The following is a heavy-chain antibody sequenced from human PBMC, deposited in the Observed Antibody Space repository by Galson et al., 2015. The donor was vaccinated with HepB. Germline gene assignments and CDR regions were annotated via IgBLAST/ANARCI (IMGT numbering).Heavy chain of an antibody. Sequence: CAISGDSVSSNTVGWNWIRQSPSRGLEWLGRTYYRSKWSNDYAESVQSRITINPDTSKNQISLQLNSVTPEDTAVYYCARSIHLGRGFDSWGQGTLVTASS. CDR2: TYYRSKWSN. J-gene: IGHJ4*02. CDR1: GDSVSSNTVG. D-gene: IGHD7-27*01. V-gene: IGHV6-1*01. CDR3: ARSIHLGRGFDS.